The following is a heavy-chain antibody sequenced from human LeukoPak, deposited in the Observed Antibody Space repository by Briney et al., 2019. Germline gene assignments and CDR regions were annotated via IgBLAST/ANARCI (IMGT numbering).Heavy chain of an antibody. J-gene: IGHJ6*03. CDR2: ISSSGSTI. D-gene: IGHD3-10*01. CDR3: ARLNYYGSGSFHYYYYYYMDV. V-gene: IGHV3-48*03. CDR1: GFTFDDYG. Sequence: PGGSLRLSCAASGFTFDDYGMSWVRQAPGKGLEWVSYISSSGSTIYYADSVKGRFTISRDNAKNSLYLQMNSLRAEDTAVYYCARLNYYGSGSFHYYYYYYMDVWGKGTTVTVSS.